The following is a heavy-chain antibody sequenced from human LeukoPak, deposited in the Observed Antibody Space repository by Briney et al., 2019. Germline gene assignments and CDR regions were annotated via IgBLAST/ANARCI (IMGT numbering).Heavy chain of an antibody. CDR3: ARGGSYGLYYFDI. CDR2: ISAYNGNT. J-gene: IGHJ4*02. Sequence: ASVKVSCKASGGTFSSYAISWVRQAPGQGLEWMRWISAYNGNTNYAQKFQGRVTMTTDTSTSTAYMELRSLRPDDTAVYYCARGGSYGLYYFDIWGQGTLVTVSS. CDR1: GGTFSSYA. D-gene: IGHD5-18*01. V-gene: IGHV1-18*01.